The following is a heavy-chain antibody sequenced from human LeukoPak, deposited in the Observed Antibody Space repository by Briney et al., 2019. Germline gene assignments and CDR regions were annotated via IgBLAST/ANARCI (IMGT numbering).Heavy chain of an antibody. CDR2: IFGSGGST. V-gene: IGHV3-23*01. J-gene: IGHJ4*02. CDR3: AKTTTGYSSGRFPGWPVDY. Sequence: GGSLRLSCAASGFTFSSYAMYWVRQAPGKGLEWVSGIFGSGGSTHYADSVKGRFIISRDNSKNTVYLQMNSLRAEDTAVHYCAKTTTGYSSGRFPGWPVDYWGQGTLVTVSS. D-gene: IGHD6-19*01. CDR1: GFTFSSYA.